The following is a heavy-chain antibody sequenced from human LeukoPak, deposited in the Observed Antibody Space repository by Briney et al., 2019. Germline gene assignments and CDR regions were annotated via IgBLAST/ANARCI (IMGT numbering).Heavy chain of an antibody. CDR2: ISGDSTTI. J-gene: IGHJ1*01. Sequence: GGSLRLSCAAAGLSFSSYEMYWVRQAPGKGLEWVSYISGDSTTIYYADSVKGRFTISRDNAKNPLYLRMDSLRAEDTAIYYCVPPAAGLRRTISTEYFQHWGPGTLVTVSS. CDR3: VPPAAGLRRTISTEYFQH. CDR1: GLSFSSYE. V-gene: IGHV3-48*03. D-gene: IGHD6-13*01.